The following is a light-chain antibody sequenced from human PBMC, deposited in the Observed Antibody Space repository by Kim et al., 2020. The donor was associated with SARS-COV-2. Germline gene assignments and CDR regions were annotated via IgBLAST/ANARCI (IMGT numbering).Light chain of an antibody. J-gene: IGLJ1*01. CDR1: SSNIGAGYE. V-gene: IGLV1-40*01. Sequence: QSALTQPPSVSGAPGQRVTISCTGISSNIGAGYEVHWYQQLPGTAPKLLIYGDINRPSGVPDLFSRSKSGTSASLAITVLQTEDEADYYCQSYDNSPSGNVLGTGTKVT. CDR2: GDI. CDR3: QSYDNSPSGNV.